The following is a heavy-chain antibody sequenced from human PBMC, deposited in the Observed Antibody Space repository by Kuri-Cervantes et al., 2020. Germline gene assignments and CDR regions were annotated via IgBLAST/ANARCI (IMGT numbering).Heavy chain of an antibody. V-gene: IGHV4-61*02. CDR1: GGSISSGSYY. Sequence: SETLSLTCTVSGGSISSGSYYWSWIRQPAGKGLEWIGRIYTSGSTNYNPSLKSRVTISVDTSKNQFSLKLSSVTAADTAVYYCARGSQYYDILTGYYQMANFDYWGQGTLVTVSS. J-gene: IGHJ4*02. CDR2: IYTSGST. CDR3: ARGSQYYDILTGYYQMANFDY. D-gene: IGHD3-9*01.